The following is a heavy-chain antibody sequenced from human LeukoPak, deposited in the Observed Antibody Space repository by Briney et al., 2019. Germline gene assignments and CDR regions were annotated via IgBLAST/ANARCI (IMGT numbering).Heavy chain of an antibody. Sequence: GESLKISCKGFGYSFTSHYIAWVRQMPGTGLEWMGLIRHGGSGIKYSPSFQGQVTFSVDNSTNTAYLQWSSLKASDSALYYCARGDHLDSWGQGTLVTVSS. CDR3: ARGDHLDS. CDR2: IRHGGSGI. D-gene: IGHD1-14*01. CDR1: GYSFTSHY. V-gene: IGHV5-51*01. J-gene: IGHJ4*02.